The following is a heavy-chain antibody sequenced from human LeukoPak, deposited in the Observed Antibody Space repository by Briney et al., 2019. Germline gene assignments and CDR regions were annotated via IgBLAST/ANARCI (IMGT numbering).Heavy chain of an antibody. CDR1: GFTFSSYA. J-gene: IGHJ4*02. CDR3: AKRVGPTGQRDPLFDY. V-gene: IGHV3-23*01. Sequence: TGGSLRLSCAASGFTFSSYAMSWVRQAPGKGLEWVSHISGSGGSTYYADSVKGRFTISRDNSKNTLYLQMNSLRAEDTAVYYCAKRVGPTGQRDPLFDYWGQGTLVIVSS. CDR2: ISGSGGST. D-gene: IGHD1-26*01.